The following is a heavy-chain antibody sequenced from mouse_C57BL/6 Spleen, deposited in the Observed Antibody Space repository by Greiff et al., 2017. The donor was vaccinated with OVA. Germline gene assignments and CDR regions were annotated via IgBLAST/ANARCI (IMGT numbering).Heavy chain of an antibody. J-gene: IGHJ2*01. V-gene: IGHV1-9*01. CDR2: ILPGRGSI. Sequence: QVQLQQSGAELMKPGASVKLSCKATGYTFTGYWIEWVKQRPGHGLEWIGEILPGRGSINYNETFKGKATFTADTASNTAYMQLSSLTTEDSAIYYCARNGNYVGYWGQGTTLTVSS. CDR1: GYTFTGYW. CDR3: ARNGNYVGY. D-gene: IGHD2-1*01.